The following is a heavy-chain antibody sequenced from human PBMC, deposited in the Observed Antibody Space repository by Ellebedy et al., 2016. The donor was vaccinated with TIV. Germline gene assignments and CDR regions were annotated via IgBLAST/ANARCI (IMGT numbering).Heavy chain of an antibody. J-gene: IGHJ5*02. CDR2: IYHNGAS. CDR3: ARHGWFGEFFTNWFDP. CDR1: GFSISTLNNY. Sequence: SETLSLXCTVSGFSISTLNNYWVWIRQPPGMGLEWVGNIYHNGASYYNPSLKRRVTMSIDTSKNQFSLKLSSVTAADTAIYSCARHGWFGEFFTNWFDPWGQGTLVTVSS. V-gene: IGHV4-39*01. D-gene: IGHD3-10*01.